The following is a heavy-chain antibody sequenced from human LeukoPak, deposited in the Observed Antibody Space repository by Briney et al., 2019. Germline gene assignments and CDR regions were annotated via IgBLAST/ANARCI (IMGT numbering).Heavy chain of an antibody. CDR3: AKLYSSSWYSAFDI. D-gene: IGHD6-13*01. V-gene: IGHV3-7*01. J-gene: IGHJ3*02. CDR2: IKQDGSEK. CDR1: GFTFSSYW. Sequence: RGSLRLSCAASGFTFSSYWMSWVRQAPGKGLEWVANIKQDGSEKYYVDSVKGRFTISRDNAKNSLYLQMNSLRAEDTAVYYCAKLYSSSWYSAFDIWGQGTMVTVSS.